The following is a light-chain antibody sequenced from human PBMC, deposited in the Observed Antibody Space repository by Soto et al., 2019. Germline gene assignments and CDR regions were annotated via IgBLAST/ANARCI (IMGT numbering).Light chain of an antibody. Sequence: DIQLTQSPSFLSASVGDRATITCRASEGISTYLAWYQQKPGKAPKLLIYAASTLHSGVPSRFSGSGSGAEFSLTISSLQTEDFETYYCQKLNSSPLTFGGGTKVEIK. V-gene: IGKV1-9*01. CDR3: QKLNSSPLT. CDR1: EGISTY. CDR2: AAS. J-gene: IGKJ4*01.